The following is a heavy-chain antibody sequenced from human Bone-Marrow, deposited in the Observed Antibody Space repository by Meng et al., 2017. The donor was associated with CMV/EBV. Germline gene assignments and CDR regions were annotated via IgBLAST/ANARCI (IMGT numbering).Heavy chain of an antibody. CDR2: IYYTGTT. CDR3: ATTRSTPYYFDS. D-gene: IGHD2-15*01. Sequence: SETLSLTCSVSGASISGHYWSWIRQPPGKGLEWIGYIYYTGTTNSNPSLESRVTISRDTSRNQFSLRLSSVTAADTAVYFCATTRSTPYYFDSWGQGSLVTVSS. CDR1: GASISGHY. J-gene: IGHJ4*02. V-gene: IGHV4-59*11.